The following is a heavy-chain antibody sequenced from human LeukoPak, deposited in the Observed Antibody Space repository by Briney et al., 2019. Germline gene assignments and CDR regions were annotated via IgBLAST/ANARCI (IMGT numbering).Heavy chain of an antibody. CDR3: ARSIVGATTSVLTTY. J-gene: IGHJ4*02. D-gene: IGHD1-26*01. CDR1: GYTFTGYY. Sequence: GASVKVSCKASGYTFTGYYMHWVRQAPGQGLEWMGWINPNSGGTNYAQKFQGRVTTTRDTSISTAYMELSRLRSDDTAVYYCARSIVGATTSVLTTYWGQGTLVTVSS. V-gene: IGHV1-2*02. CDR2: INPNSGGT.